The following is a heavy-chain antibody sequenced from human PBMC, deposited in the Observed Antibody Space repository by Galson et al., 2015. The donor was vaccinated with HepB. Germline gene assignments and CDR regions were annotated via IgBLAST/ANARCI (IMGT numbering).Heavy chain of an antibody. D-gene: IGHD3-3*01. CDR2: ISAYNGNT. CDR1: GYTFTSYG. J-gene: IGHJ4*02. V-gene: IGHV1-18*01. CDR3: ARNPVVGFWSFRGGSDFDY. Sequence: SVKVSCKASGYTFTSYGISWVRQAPGQGLEWMGWISAYNGNTNYAQKLQGRVTMTTDTSTSTAYMELRSLRSDDTAVYYCARNPVVGFWSFRGGSDFDYWGQGTLVTVSS.